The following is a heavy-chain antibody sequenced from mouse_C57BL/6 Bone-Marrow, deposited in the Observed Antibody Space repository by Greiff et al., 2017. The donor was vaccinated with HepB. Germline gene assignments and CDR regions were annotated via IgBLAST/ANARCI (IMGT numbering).Heavy chain of an antibody. CDR1: GYTFTSYW. CDR3: AREGYDYDEAWFAY. J-gene: IGHJ3*01. CDR2: IDPSDSET. V-gene: IGHV1-52*01. D-gene: IGHD2-4*01. Sequence: QVQLQQPGAELVRPGSSVKLSCKASGYTFTSYWMNWVKQRPIQGLEWIGNIDPSDSETHYNQKFKDKATLTVDKSSSTDYMQLSSLTSEDSAVYYCAREGYDYDEAWFAYWGQGTLVTVSA.